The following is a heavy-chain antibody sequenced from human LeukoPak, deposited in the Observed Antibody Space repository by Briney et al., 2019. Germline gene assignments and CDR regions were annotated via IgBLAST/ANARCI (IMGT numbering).Heavy chain of an antibody. V-gene: IGHV1-24*01. CDR1: GYTLTELS. CDR2: FDPEDGET. Sequence: ASVKVSCKVSGYTLTELSMHWVRQAPGKGLEWMGGFDPEDGETIYAQKFQGRVTMTEDTSTDTAYMELSSLRSEDTAVYYCATTKIAVAGTGLGYWGQGTLVTVSS. CDR3: ATTKIAVAGTGLGY. D-gene: IGHD6-19*01. J-gene: IGHJ4*02.